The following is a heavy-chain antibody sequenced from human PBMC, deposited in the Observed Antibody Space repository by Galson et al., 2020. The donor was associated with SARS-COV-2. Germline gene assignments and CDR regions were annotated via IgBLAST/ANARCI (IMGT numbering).Heavy chain of an antibody. Sequence: TGGSLRLSCTASGFTFGDYAMSWVRQAPGKGLEWVGFIRSKAYGATTEYAASVKGRFTISRDDSKSIAYLQMNSLKTEDTAVYYCTRDDFWSGYYAHWGQGTLVTVSS. CDR3: TRDDFWSGYYAH. V-gene: IGHV3-49*04. CDR2: IRSKAYGATT. CDR1: GFTFGDYA. J-gene: IGHJ4*02. D-gene: IGHD3-3*01.